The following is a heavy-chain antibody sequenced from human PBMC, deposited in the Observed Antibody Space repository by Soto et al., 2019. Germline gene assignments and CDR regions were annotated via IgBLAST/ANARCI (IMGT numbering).Heavy chain of an antibody. D-gene: IGHD1-7*01. J-gene: IGHJ6*02. V-gene: IGHV1-69*13. CDR3: AKDRNYWAPGGYYYYGMDV. Sequence: SVKVSCKASGGTFSSYAISWVRQAPGQGLEWMGGIIPIFGTANYAQKFQGRVTITADESTSTAYMELSSLRSEDTAVYYCAKDRNYWAPGGYYYYGMDVWGQGTTVTVSS. CDR1: GGTFSSYA. CDR2: IIPIFGTA.